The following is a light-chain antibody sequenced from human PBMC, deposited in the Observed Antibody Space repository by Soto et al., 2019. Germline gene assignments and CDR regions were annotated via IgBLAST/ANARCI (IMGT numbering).Light chain of an antibody. CDR1: RSLLSSNGYNY. CDR3: AQGLQTPLT. V-gene: IGKV2-28*01. Sequence: DVVMTQSPLSLPVTPGEPASISCRSSRSLLSSNGYNYLNWYLQKPGQSPQLLIYLGSNRASGVADRFSGSGTGTGFTLKSSRVEAKDIGVYYCAQGLQTPLTICGGTKMDIK. J-gene: IGKJ4*01. CDR2: LGS.